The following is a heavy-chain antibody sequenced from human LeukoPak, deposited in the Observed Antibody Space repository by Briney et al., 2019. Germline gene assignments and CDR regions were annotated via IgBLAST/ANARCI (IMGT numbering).Heavy chain of an antibody. CDR2: VYSGGLT. CDR1: GFIVSENY. J-gene: IGHJ4*02. Sequence: GGSLRLSCAASGFIVSENYMSSVRQAPGKGLEWVSTVYSGGLTFYADPVKGRFTISRDNSKNTLYLQMSSLRAEDTAVYYCAKQTSDYWGQGTLVTVSS. V-gene: IGHV3-66*04. CDR3: AKQTSDY.